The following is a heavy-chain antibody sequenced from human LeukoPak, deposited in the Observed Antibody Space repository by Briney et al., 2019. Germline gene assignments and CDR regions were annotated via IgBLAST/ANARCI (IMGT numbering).Heavy chain of an antibody. Sequence: SETLSLTCAVYGGSFSGYYWSWIRQPPGKGLEWIGEINHSGSTNYNPSLKSRVTISVDTSKNQFSLKLSSVTAADTAVYYCARVSRSFPGEIVVVTVHDYGMDVWGQGTTVTVSS. CDR2: INHSGST. J-gene: IGHJ6*02. V-gene: IGHV4-34*01. D-gene: IGHD2-21*02. CDR3: ARVSRSFPGEIVVVTVHDYGMDV. CDR1: GGSFSGYY.